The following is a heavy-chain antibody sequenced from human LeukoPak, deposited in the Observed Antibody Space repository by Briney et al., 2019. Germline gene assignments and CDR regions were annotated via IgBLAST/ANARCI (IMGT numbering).Heavy chain of an antibody. CDR2: VYYSGST. CDR3: ARASGYYYGDFDY. J-gene: IGHJ4*02. CDR1: GGSINTPNYY. D-gene: IGHD3-22*01. Sequence: SETLSLTCTVSGGSINTPNYYWGWIRQPPGKGLEWIGSVYYSGSTYYNPSLKSRVTISVDTSKNQFSLKLSSVTAADTAVYYCARASGYYYGDFDYWGQGTLVTVSS. V-gene: IGHV4-39*07.